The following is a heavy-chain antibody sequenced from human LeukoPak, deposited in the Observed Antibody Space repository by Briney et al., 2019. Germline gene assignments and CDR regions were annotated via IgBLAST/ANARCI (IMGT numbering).Heavy chain of an antibody. V-gene: IGHV3-21*01. CDR1: GFTFSSYR. CDR3: ASGVLGYCSSTSCYEGVY. D-gene: IGHD2-2*01. CDR2: ISSSSSYI. Sequence: GGSMRLSSAASGFTFSSYRMNWDRQAPGKGLEWVSSISSSSSYIYYADSVKGRFTISRDNAKNSQYLQMSSLRAEDTAVYYCASGVLGYCSSTSCYEGVYGGQGTLVTVSS. J-gene: IGHJ4*02.